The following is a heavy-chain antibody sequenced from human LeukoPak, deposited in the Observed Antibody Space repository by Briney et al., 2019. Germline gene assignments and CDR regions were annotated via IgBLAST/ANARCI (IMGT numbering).Heavy chain of an antibody. CDR3: ARDASRWGNWFDP. V-gene: IGHV3-74*01. CDR2: INSDGSST. J-gene: IGHJ5*02. D-gene: IGHD6-13*01. Sequence: GGSLRLSCAASGFTFSSYWMHWVRQAPGKGLVWVSRINSDGSSTSYADSVKGRFTISRENAENTLYLQMNSLRAGDTAVYYCARDASRWGNWFDPWGQGTLVTVPS. CDR1: GFTFSSYW.